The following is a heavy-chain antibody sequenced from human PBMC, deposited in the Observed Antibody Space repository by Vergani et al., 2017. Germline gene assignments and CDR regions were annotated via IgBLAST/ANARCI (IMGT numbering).Heavy chain of an antibody. CDR1: GGSISSGSYY. CDR2: IYTSGST. D-gene: IGHD6-6*01. V-gene: IGHV4-61*02. J-gene: IGHJ6*03. Sequence: QVQLQESGPGLVKPSQTLSLTCTVSGGSISSGSYYWSWIRQPAGKGLEWIGLIYTSGSTNYNPSLKSRVNISVDTSKNQFSQKLSSVTAADRAVYYCARYSSIAARRYYYYMDVWGKGTTVTVSS. CDR3: ARYSSIAARRYYYYMDV.